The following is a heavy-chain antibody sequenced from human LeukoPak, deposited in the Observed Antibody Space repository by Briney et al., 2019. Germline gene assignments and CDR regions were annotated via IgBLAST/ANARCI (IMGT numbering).Heavy chain of an antibody. CDR3: ARDGGRYSLDY. D-gene: IGHD1-26*01. CDR1: GFTVSDSF. Sequence: PGGSLRLSCAASGFTVSDSFMTWVRQAPGKGLEWVAVIWYDGSNKYYADSVKGRFTISRDNSKNTLYLQMNSLRAEDTAVYYCARDGGRYSLDYWGQGTLVTVSS. V-gene: IGHV3-33*08. CDR2: IWYDGSNK. J-gene: IGHJ4*02.